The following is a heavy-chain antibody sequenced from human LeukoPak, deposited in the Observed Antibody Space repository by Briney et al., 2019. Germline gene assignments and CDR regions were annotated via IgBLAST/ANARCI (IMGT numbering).Heavy chain of an antibody. J-gene: IGHJ4*02. CDR1: GFTFSGFS. CDR2: IKQDGSER. CDR3: ARAGSHWHYVY. V-gene: IGHV3-7*01. Sequence: GGSLRLSCAASGFTFSGFSMSWVRQSSTKGLEWVANIKQDGSERYYVDSVKGRFTISRDNAKNSLSLQMNNLRVEDTAVYYCARAGSHWHYVYWGQGTVVTVSS. D-gene: IGHD3-10*01.